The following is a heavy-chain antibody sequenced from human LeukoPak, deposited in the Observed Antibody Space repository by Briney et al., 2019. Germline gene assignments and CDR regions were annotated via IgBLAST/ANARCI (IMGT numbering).Heavy chain of an antibody. V-gene: IGHV1-69*04. CDR2: IIPILGIA. CDR1: GGTFSSYA. Sequence: SVKVSCKASGGTFSSYAICWVRQAPGQGLEWMGRIIPILGIANYAQKFQGRVTITADKSTSTAYMELSSLRSEDTAVYYCARDPTYGSGSYFPFDYWGQGTLVTVSS. J-gene: IGHJ4*02. CDR3: ARDPTYGSGSYFPFDY. D-gene: IGHD3-10*01.